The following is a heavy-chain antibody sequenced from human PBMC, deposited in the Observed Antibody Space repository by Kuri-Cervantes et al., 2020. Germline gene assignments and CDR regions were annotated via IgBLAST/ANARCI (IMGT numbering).Heavy chain of an antibody. CDR3: ARGPLAARYFDY. CDR1: GGSISSGAYS. J-gene: IGHJ4*02. V-gene: IGHV4-30-2*01. CDR2: IYHSGTT. D-gene: IGHD6-6*01. Sequence: LRLSCAVSGGSISSGAYSWSWIRQPPGKGMEWIGYIYHSGTTYYNPSLKSRVTISIDRSQNQFSLKLSSVTAADTAVYYCARGPLAARYFDYWGQRTLVTVSS.